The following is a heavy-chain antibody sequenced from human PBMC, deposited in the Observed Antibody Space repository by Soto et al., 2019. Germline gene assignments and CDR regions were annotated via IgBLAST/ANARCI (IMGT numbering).Heavy chain of an antibody. CDR3: ARGYSYHFDY. V-gene: IGHV3-11*01. CDR2: ISGGGTTI. Sequence: QVQLVESGGGLVEHGGSLRLSCAASGFIFSDYYMSWIRQAPGKGLEWVSYISGGGTTIYYADSVKGRFTISRDNAKKSLFLQMNSLRAEDTAVYYCARGYSYHFDYWGQGTLVTVSS. D-gene: IGHD5-18*01. CDR1: GFIFSDYY. J-gene: IGHJ4*02.